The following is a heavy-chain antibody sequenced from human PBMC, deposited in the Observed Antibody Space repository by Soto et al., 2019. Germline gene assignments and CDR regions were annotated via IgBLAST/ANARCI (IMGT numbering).Heavy chain of an antibody. V-gene: IGHV3-7*03. CDR3: MRSYSY. CDR2: IKEDGTEK. J-gene: IGHJ4*02. CDR1: GFTFSSFW. Sequence: EVQLVESGGGLVQPGGSLRLSCAASGFTFSSFWMTWVRQAPGKGLEWVANIKEDGTEKYYVDSVKGRFTISRDNAKNSLYLQMSSLRAEDPAVYYCMRSYSYWGQGTLVTVSS. D-gene: IGHD2-21*01.